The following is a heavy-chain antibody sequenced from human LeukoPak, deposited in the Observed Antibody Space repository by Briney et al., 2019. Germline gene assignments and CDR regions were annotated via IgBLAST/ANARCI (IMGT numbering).Heavy chain of an antibody. D-gene: IGHD6-25*01. CDR3: AKELTTSSGYLHYFDY. CDR1: GFTFSSYA. Sequence: GGSLRLSCAASGFTFSSYAMDWVRQAPGKGLEWVAVISYDGSNKYYADSVKGRFTISRDNSKNTLYLQMNSLRGEDTAVYYCAKELTTSSGYLHYFDYWGQGTLVTVSS. J-gene: IGHJ4*02. CDR2: ISYDGSNK. V-gene: IGHV3-30*04.